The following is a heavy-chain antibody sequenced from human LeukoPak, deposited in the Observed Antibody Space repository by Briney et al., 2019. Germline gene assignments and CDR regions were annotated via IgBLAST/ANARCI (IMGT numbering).Heavy chain of an antibody. CDR2: ISYDGSNK. CDR3: VKDWYHATDY. CDR1: GFTFSSYA. J-gene: IGHJ4*02. Sequence: GGSLRLSCAASGFTFSSYAMHWVRQAPGKGLEWVAVISYDGSNKYYADSVKGRFTISRGNSKNTLYLQMNSLRAEDTAVYYCVKDWYHATDYWGQGTPVTVSS. D-gene: IGHD2-2*01. V-gene: IGHV3-30*04.